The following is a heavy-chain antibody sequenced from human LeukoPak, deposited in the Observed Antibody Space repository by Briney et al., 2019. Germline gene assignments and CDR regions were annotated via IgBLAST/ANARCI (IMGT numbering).Heavy chain of an antibody. J-gene: IGHJ4*02. CDR2: ISYDGSNK. Sequence: GGSLRLSCAASGFTFSSYAMHWVRQAPGKGLEWVAVISYDGSNKYYADSVKGRFTISRDNSKNTLYLQMNSLRAEDTAVYYCARDRMKGGAYCGGDCYSNIDYWGQGTLVTVSS. V-gene: IGHV3-30*04. CDR1: GFTFSSYA. CDR3: ARDRMKGGAYCGGDCYSNIDY. D-gene: IGHD2-21*02.